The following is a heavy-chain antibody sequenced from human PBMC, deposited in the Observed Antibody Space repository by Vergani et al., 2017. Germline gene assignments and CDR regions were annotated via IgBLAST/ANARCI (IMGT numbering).Heavy chain of an antibody. CDR1: GYSISSGYY. D-gene: IGHD2-2*01. V-gene: IGHV4-38-2*01. Sequence: QVQLQESGPGLVKPSETLSLTCAVSGYSISSGYYWGWIRQPPGKGLEWIGSIYHSGSTYYNPSLKSRVTISVDTSKNQFSLKRSSVTAADTAGYYCARHSRSTSSNWFDPWGQGTLVTVSS. CDR2: IYHSGST. J-gene: IGHJ5*02. CDR3: ARHSRSTSSNWFDP.